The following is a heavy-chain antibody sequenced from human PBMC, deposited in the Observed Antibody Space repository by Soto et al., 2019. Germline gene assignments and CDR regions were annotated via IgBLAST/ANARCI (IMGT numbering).Heavy chain of an antibody. CDR3: ARGGNCSSTSCRQNWFDP. J-gene: IGHJ5*02. D-gene: IGHD2-2*01. V-gene: IGHV1-3*01. Sequence: ASVKVSCKASGGTFSSYAISWVRQAPGQRLEWMGWINAGNGNTKYSQKFQGRVTITRDTSASTTYMELSSLRSEDTAVYYCARGGNCSSTSCRQNWFDPWGQGTLVTVSS. CDR2: INAGNGNT. CDR1: GGTFSSYA.